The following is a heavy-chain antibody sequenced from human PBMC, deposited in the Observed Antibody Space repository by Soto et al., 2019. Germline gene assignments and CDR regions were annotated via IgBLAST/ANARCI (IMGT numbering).Heavy chain of an antibody. V-gene: IGHV1-69*06. Sequence: QVQLVQSGAEVKKPGSSVRVSCKVSGGTFISHAINWLRQAPGQGPEWMGVIIPVTETPNNAEKFQGRLTITADKSTTTVYMELSSLTLDDTAVYFCARGNKGPGHYGPGSQGWYGPWGQGTLVTVSS. CDR1: GGTFISHA. J-gene: IGHJ5*02. D-gene: IGHD3-10*01. CDR3: ARGNKGPGHYGPGSQGWYGP. CDR2: IIPVTETP.